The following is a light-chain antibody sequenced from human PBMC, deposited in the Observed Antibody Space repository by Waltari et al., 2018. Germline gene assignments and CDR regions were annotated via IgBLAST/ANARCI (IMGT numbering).Light chain of an antibody. CDR2: WAS. V-gene: IGKV4-1*01. CDR3: QQYYSTPWS. J-gene: IGKJ2*04. CDR1: HSVLYSSNNKNY. Sequence: DIVMTQSPDSLAVSLGERATINCKSRHSVLYSSNNKNYLAWYQQKPGQPPKLLIYWASTRESGVPDRFSGSGSGTDFTLTISSLQAEDVAVYYCQQYYSTPWSFGQGTKLEIK.